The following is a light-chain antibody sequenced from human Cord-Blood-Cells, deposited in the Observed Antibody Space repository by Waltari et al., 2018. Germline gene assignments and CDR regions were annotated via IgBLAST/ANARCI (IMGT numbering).Light chain of an antibody. CDR2: EVS. CDR3: SSYAGSNNYV. J-gene: IGLJ1*01. V-gene: IGLV2-8*01. CDR1: SSDVGGYNY. Sequence: QSALTQPPSASGSPGQSVTISCTGTSSDVGGYNYVSWYQQHPGKAPKRMIYEVSKRPAGVPDRFSGSKSGNTASLTVSGLQAEDEADYYCSSYAGSNNYVFGTGTKVTV.